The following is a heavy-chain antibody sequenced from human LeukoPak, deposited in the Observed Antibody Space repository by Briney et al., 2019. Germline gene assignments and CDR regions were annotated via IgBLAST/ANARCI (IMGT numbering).Heavy chain of an antibody. Sequence: ASVKVSCKASGYTFTSYAMHWVRQAPGQRLEWMGWINAGNGNTKYSQKFQGRVTITRDTSASTAYMELSSLRSEDTAVYYCAREAVTTHYYYGMDVWGQGTTVTVSS. CDR3: AREAVTTHYYYGMDV. D-gene: IGHD4-17*01. V-gene: IGHV1-3*01. J-gene: IGHJ6*02. CDR2: INAGNGNT. CDR1: GYTFTSYA.